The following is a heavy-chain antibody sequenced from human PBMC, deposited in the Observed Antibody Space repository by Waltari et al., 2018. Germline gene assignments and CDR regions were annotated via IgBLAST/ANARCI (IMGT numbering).Heavy chain of an antibody. Sequence: QVQLQESGPGLVKPSEPLSLTCTVSGGSISSYYWSWIRQPPGKGLEWIGYIYYSGSTNYNPSLKSRVTISVDTSKNQFSLKLSSVTAADTAVYYCARNSGWYDPDYWGQGTLVTVSS. CDR1: GGSISSYY. V-gene: IGHV4-59*01. J-gene: IGHJ4*02. D-gene: IGHD6-19*01. CDR3: ARNSGWYDPDY. CDR2: IYYSGST.